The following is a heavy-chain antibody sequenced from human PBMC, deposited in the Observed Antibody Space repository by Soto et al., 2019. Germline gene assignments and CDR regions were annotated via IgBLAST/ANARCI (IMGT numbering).Heavy chain of an antibody. CDR2: IYYSGST. CDR3: ARLVAVAGSFTTLPTYYFDY. D-gene: IGHD6-19*01. V-gene: IGHV4-59*08. CDR1: GGSISSYY. J-gene: IGHJ4*02. Sequence: SETLSLTCTVSGGSISSYYWSWIRQPPGKGLEWIGYIYYSGSTNYNPSLKSRVTISVDTSKNQFSLKLSSVTAADTAVYYCARLVAVAGSFTTLPTYYFDYWGQGTLVTVSS.